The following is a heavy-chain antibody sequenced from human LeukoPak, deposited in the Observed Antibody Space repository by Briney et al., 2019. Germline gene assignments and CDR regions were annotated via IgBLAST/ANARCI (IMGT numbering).Heavy chain of an antibody. Sequence: SEALSLTCAVYGGSFSGYYWSWIRQPPGKGLEWIGEINHSGSTNYNPSLKSRVTISVDTSKNQFSLKLSSVTAADTAVYYCARGRTENTMIVVETYYFDYWGQGTLVTVSS. CDR3: ARGRTENTMIVVETYYFDY. D-gene: IGHD3-22*01. CDR1: GGSFSGYY. CDR2: INHSGST. V-gene: IGHV4-34*01. J-gene: IGHJ4*02.